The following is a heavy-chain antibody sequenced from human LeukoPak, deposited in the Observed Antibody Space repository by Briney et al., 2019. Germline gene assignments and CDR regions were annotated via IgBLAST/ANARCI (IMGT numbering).Heavy chain of an antibody. CDR1: GFTFSSHS. CDR2: ISSSNSPI. Sequence: GGSLRLTCAASGFTFSSHSMNWVRQAPGKGLEWVSYISSSNSPIYYADSVKGRFTISRDNAKNSLYLQMNSLRVEDTAVYYCARGRYSSSWGQGTVVTVSS. J-gene: IGHJ5*02. CDR3: ARGRYSSS. D-gene: IGHD6-13*01. V-gene: IGHV3-48*01.